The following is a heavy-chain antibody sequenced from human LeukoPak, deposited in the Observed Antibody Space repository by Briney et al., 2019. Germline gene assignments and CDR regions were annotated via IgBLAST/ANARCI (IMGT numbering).Heavy chain of an antibody. J-gene: IGHJ4*02. CDR3: ARLRAETLTKVDY. Sequence: GGSLRLSCAASGFSFSSYGMTWVRQAPGKGLEWVSSISTGSTYIYYADSVKGRFTISRDNAKNSLYLQMNSLRAEDTAVYYCARLRAETLTKVDYWGQGTLVTVSS. CDR2: ISTGSTYI. V-gene: IGHV3-21*01. CDR1: GFSFSSYG. D-gene: IGHD1-14*01.